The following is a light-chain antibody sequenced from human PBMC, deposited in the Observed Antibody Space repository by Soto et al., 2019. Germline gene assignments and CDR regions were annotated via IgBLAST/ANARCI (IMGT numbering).Light chain of an antibody. CDR1: ENVNTY. Sequence: ETVLTQSPATLSLSPGERATLSCRASENVNTYLAWFQQKPGQAPRLLIYDSSYRATGTPDRFSGSGSGTDFTLTISRVEPEDFAIYYCQQRVDWPLTFGGGTKVQI. J-gene: IGKJ4*01. CDR3: QQRVDWPLT. V-gene: IGKV3-11*01. CDR2: DSS.